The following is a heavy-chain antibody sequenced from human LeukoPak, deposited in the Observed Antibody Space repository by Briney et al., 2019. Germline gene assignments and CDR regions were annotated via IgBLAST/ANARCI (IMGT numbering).Heavy chain of an antibody. CDR3: ARGRRFGGFSH. Sequence: PSETLSLTCAVYGGSFSGYYWSWIRQPPGKGLEWIGEINHSGSTNYNPSLKSRVTISVDTSKNQFSLKLSSVTAADTAVYYCARGRRFGGFSHWGQGTLVTVSS. D-gene: IGHD3-10*01. CDR2: INHSGST. J-gene: IGHJ5*02. CDR1: GGSFSGYY. V-gene: IGHV4-34*01.